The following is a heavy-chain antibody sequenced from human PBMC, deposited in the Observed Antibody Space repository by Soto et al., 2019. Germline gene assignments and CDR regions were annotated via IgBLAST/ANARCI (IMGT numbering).Heavy chain of an antibody. D-gene: IGHD3-9*01. Sequence: SETLSLTCTVSGGSVSSGSYYWSWIRQPPGKGLEWIGYIYYSGSTNYNPSLKSRVTISVDTSKNQFSLKLSSVTAADTAVYYCARAPYDILTGYRIFWFDPWGQGTLVTVSS. V-gene: IGHV4-61*01. CDR3: ARAPYDILTGYRIFWFDP. CDR2: IYYSGST. CDR1: GGSVSSGSYY. J-gene: IGHJ5*02.